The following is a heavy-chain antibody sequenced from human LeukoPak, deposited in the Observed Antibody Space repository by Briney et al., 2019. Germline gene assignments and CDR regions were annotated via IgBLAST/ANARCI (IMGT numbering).Heavy chain of an antibody. Sequence: SETLSLTCTVSRGSISSGNYYWRWIRQPAGKGLEWIGRIYTSGSTNYNPSLKSRVTMSVDTSKNQFSLKLSSVTAADTAVYYCARGRYGTVSRGWFDPWGQGTLVTVSS. D-gene: IGHD1-1*01. V-gene: IGHV4-61*02. J-gene: IGHJ5*02. CDR1: RGSISSGNYY. CDR2: IYTSGST. CDR3: ARGRYGTVSRGWFDP.